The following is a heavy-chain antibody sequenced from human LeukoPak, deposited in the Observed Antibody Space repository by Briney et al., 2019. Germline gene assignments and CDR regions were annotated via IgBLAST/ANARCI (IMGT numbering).Heavy chain of an antibody. J-gene: IGHJ4*02. CDR3: ASGSEWLLREYYFDY. D-gene: IGHD3-3*01. CDR1: GFTFSSYA. Sequence: GGSLRLSCAASGFTFSSYAMSWVRQAPGKGLEWVSAISGSGGSTYYADSVKGRFTISRDNSKNTLYLQMGSLRAEDMAVYYCASGSEWLLREYYFDYWGQGTLVTVSS. V-gene: IGHV3-23*01. CDR2: ISGSGGST.